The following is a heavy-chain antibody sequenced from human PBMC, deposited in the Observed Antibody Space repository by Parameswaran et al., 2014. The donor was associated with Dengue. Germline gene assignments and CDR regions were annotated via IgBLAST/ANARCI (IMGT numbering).Heavy chain of an antibody. V-gene: IGHV1-18*01. Sequence: SWVRQAPGQGLEWMGGISAYNDNTNYAQKLQGRVTMTKDTSTSTAYMELRSLRFDDTAVYYCARVGTLAAAGHDREYYYYVMDVWGQGTTVTVSS. CDR3: ARVGTLAAAGHDREYYYYVMDV. D-gene: IGHD6-13*01. CDR2: ISAYNDNT. J-gene: IGHJ6*02.